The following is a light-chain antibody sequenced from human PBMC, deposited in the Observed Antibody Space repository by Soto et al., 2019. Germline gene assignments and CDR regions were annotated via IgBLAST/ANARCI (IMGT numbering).Light chain of an antibody. J-gene: IGLJ3*02. CDR2: DVS. Sequence: QSALTQPASVSGSPGQSITISCTGTSSDVGSYNYVSWYQQHPGKAPKLMIYDVSNRPSGVSNCFSGSKSGNTASLTISGLQAEDEADYYCSSFTSSNTVVFGGGTKVTVL. CDR1: SSDVGSYNY. CDR3: SSFTSSNTVV. V-gene: IGLV2-14*03.